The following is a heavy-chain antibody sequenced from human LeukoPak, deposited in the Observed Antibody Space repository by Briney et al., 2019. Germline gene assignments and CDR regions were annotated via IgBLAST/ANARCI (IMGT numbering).Heavy chain of an antibody. CDR3: LRVDDTNGHNWFDP. J-gene: IGHJ5*02. D-gene: IGHD2-8*01. V-gene: IGHV3-74*01. Sequence: PGGSLRLSCAASGFRFSYYWMHWVRQGSGKGPVWVSRIIGDGTRTDYADSVKGRFTISRDNAKSTLYLQMNSLTVEDTAVYYCLRVDDTNGHNWFDPWGQGTLVTVSS. CDR1: GFRFSYYW. CDR2: IIGDGTRT.